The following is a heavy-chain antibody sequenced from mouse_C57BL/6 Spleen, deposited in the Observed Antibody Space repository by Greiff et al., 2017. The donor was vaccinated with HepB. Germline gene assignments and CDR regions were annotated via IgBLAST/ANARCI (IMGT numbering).Heavy chain of an antibody. J-gene: IGHJ1*03. CDR2: IYPGDGDT. CDR1: GYAFSSYW. Sequence: QVQLQQSGAELVKPGASVKISCKASGYAFSSYWMNWVKQRPGKGLEWIGQIYPGDGDTNYNGKFKGKATLTADKSSSTAYMQLSSLTSEDSAVYFCARCSYDYDGYFDVWGTGTTVTVSS. V-gene: IGHV1-80*01. CDR3: ARCSYDYDGYFDV. D-gene: IGHD2-4*01.